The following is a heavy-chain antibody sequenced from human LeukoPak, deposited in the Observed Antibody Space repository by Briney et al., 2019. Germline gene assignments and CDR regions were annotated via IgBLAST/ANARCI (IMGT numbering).Heavy chain of an antibody. V-gene: IGHV4-31*02. CDR2: IYYSGST. D-gene: IGHD5-18*01. Sequence: NWIRQHPGKGLEWIGYIYYSGSTYYNPSLKSRVTISVDTSKNQSSLKLSSVTAADTAVYYCARLRSYSYGYGPFDYWGQGTLVTVSS. CDR3: ARLRSYSYGYGPFDY. J-gene: IGHJ4*02.